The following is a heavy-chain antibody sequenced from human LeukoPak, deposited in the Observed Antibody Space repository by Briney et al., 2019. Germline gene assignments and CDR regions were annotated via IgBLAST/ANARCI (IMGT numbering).Heavy chain of an antibody. CDR1: GFTFSSYS. CDR3: AKDPWRLGVVDDFDY. J-gene: IGHJ4*02. V-gene: IGHV3-48*01. D-gene: IGHD2-15*01. Sequence: GGSLRLSCAASGFTFSSYSMNWFRQAPGKGLEWVSYISSSSSTIYYADSVKGRFTISRDNSKNTLYLQMNSLRAEDTAVYYCAKDPWRLGVVDDFDYWGQGTLVTVSS. CDR2: ISSSSSTI.